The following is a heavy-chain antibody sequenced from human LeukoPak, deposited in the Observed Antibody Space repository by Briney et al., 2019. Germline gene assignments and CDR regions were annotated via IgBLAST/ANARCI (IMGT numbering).Heavy chain of an antibody. J-gene: IGHJ4*02. D-gene: IGHD3-9*01. CDR2: IYYSGST. V-gene: IGHV4-59*01. Sequence: PSETLSLTCTVSGGSISSYYWSWIRQPPGKGLEWIGYIYYSGSTNYNPSLKSRVTISVDTSKNQFSLKLSSVTAADTAVYYCAREAPYYDILTGYVFDYWGQGTLVTVSS. CDR3: AREAPYYDILTGYVFDY. CDR1: GGSISSYY.